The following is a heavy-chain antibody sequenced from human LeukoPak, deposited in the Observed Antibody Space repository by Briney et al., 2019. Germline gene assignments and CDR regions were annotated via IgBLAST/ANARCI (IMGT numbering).Heavy chain of an antibody. D-gene: IGHD1-26*01. CDR1: GFIFGNYP. CDR2: VSGSGENT. CDR3: AKAGGGYSRKAFDV. V-gene: IGHV3-23*01. Sequence: GGSLRLSCAASGFIFGNYPMSWVRQAPGKGLEWVSGVSGSGENTYYADSVEGRFTISRDNSKNTLYLQMTSLRAEDTAIYYCAKAGGGYSRKAFDVWGQGTMVTVSS. J-gene: IGHJ3*01.